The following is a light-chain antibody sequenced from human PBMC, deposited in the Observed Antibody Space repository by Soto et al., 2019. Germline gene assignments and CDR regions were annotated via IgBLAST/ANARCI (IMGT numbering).Light chain of an antibody. CDR2: AAS. V-gene: IGKV1-39*01. J-gene: IGKJ1*01. CDR1: QDITSC. CDR3: QQGYTTLWT. Sequence: DIQMTQSPSSLSASVGDRVTNTCQASQDITSCLDCYQQKPGKAPKVLISAASRLQSGVPSRFSGSGSGTHFALTISNLQPEDFATYYCQQGYTTLWTFGQGTKVDIK.